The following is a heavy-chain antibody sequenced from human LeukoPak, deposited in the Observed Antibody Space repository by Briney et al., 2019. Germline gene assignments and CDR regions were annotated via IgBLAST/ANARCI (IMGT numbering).Heavy chain of an antibody. J-gene: IGHJ6*02. D-gene: IGHD1-26*01. CDR3: ARHQHAGREHYYGMDV. CDR2: IYYSGTT. V-gene: IGHV4-39*01. Sequence: SETLSLTCDVSGGSISITSYYWGWIRQPPGKGLEWIGSIYYSGTTYYNPSLKSRLTISVDTSRNQFSLRLSSVTAADTAVYYCARHQHAGREHYYGMDVWGQGTTVSVSS. CDR1: GGSISITSYY.